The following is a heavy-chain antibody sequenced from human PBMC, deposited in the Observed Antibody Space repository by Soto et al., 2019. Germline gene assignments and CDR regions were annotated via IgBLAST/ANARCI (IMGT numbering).Heavy chain of an antibody. CDR2: LNGDGTTT. Sequence: EVQLVESGGGLVQPGGSLRLSCAASGFTFNSYWMHWVRHAPGKGLVWVSRLNGDGTTTNYADSVKGRFAIYRDNAKNTLYLQVDSLRDDDTAVYFCARGILGHYAVDVWGQGTTVTVSS. V-gene: IGHV3-74*01. CDR3: ARGILGHYAVDV. CDR1: GFTFNSYW. D-gene: IGHD5-18*01. J-gene: IGHJ6*02.